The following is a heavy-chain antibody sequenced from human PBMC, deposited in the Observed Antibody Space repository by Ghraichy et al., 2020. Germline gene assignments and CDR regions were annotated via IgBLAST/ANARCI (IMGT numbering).Heavy chain of an antibody. CDR2: ISGSGGST. CDR1: GFTFSSYA. D-gene: IGHD4-17*01. J-gene: IGHJ2*01. V-gene: IGHV3-23*01. CDR3: AKVPLAVTTHSYGYFDL. Sequence: GGSLRLSCAASGFTFSSYAMSWVRQAPGKGLEWVSSISGSGGSTYYADSVKGRFTISRDNSKNTLYLQMNSLRAEDTAVYYCAKVPLAVTTHSYGYFDLWGRGTLVTASP.